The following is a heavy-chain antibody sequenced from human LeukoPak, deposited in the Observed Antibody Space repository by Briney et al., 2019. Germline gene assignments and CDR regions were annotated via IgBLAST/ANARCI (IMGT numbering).Heavy chain of an antibody. V-gene: IGHV3-23*01. CDR2: ISGSGGST. J-gene: IGHJ4*02. Sequence: PGGSLRLSCAASGFTFSSYAMSWVRQASGKGLEWVSAISGSGGSTYYADSVKGRFTISRDNSKNTLYLQMNSLRAEDTAVYYCAILKQWLAGPSFDYWGQGTLVTVSS. CDR3: AILKQWLAGPSFDY. CDR1: GFTFSSYA. D-gene: IGHD6-19*01.